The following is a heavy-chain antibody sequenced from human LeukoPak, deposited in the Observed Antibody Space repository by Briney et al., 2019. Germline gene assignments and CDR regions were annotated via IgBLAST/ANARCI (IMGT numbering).Heavy chain of an antibody. D-gene: IGHD5-12*01. CDR3: KTDGYPTWLDP. V-gene: IGHV3-15*01. CDR2: IKSDTDGGAS. CDR1: GFTFSNAW. Sequence: GGSLRLSCAASGFTFSNAWMTWVRQPPGKGLEWVGRIKSDTDGGASDYAAPVKGRFTISRDDSKNTLYLQMNSLKIEDTAMYFCKTDGYPTWLDPWGQGTLVTVSS. J-gene: IGHJ5*02.